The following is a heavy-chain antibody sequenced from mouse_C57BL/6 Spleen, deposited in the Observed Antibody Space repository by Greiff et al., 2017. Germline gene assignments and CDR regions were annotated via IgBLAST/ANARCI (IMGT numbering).Heavy chain of an antibody. D-gene: IGHD1-1*01. CDR2: IYPRSGNT. CDR1: GYTFTSYG. J-gene: IGHJ2*01. V-gene: IGHV1-81*01. CDR3: ARPDYYGSSHYFDY. Sequence: VKLQQSGAELARPGASVKLSCKASGYTFTSYGISWVKQRTGQGLEWIGEIYPRSGNTNYNEKFKGKATLTADKSSSTAYMELRSLTSEDSAVYFCARPDYYGSSHYFDYWGQGTTLTVSS.